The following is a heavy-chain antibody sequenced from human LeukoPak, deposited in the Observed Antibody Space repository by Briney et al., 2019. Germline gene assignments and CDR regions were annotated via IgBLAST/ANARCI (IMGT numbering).Heavy chain of an antibody. D-gene: IGHD3-10*01. Sequence: SQTLSLTCDISGDSVSSNSAAWNWIRQSPSRGLEWLGRTYYRSKWYNDYAVSVKSRITINSDTSKNQFSLQVNSVTPEDTAVYYCARQGYYGSGSYTRFDYWGQGTLVTVSS. CDR3: ARQGYYGSGSYTRFDY. V-gene: IGHV6-1*01. CDR2: TYYRSKWYN. J-gene: IGHJ4*02. CDR1: GDSVSSNSAA.